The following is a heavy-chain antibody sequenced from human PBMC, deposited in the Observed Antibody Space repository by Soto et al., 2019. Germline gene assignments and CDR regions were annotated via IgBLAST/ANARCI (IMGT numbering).Heavy chain of an antibody. CDR2: IKSKTDGGTT. CDR1: GFTFSNAW. J-gene: IGHJ3*02. CDR3: TTGYDSSGYYWYDAFDI. V-gene: IGHV3-15*01. D-gene: IGHD3-22*01. Sequence: GGSLRLSCAASGFTFSNAWMSWVRQAPGKGLEWVGRIKSKTDGGTTDYAAPVKGRFTISRDDSKNTLYLQMNSLKTEDTAVYYCTTGYDSSGYYWYDAFDIWGQGTMVTVSS.